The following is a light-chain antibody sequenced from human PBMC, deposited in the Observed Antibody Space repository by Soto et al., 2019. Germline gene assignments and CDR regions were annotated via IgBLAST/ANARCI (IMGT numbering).Light chain of an antibody. CDR3: SSYTSSSTLV. Sequence: QSALTQPASVSGSPGQSITISCTGTSIDVGGYNYVSLYQQHPGKAPKLMIYDVSNRPSGVSNRFSGSKSGNTASLTISGLQAEDEADYYCSSYTSSSTLVFGTGTKLTVL. CDR1: SIDVGGYNY. V-gene: IGLV2-14*01. CDR2: DVS. J-gene: IGLJ1*01.